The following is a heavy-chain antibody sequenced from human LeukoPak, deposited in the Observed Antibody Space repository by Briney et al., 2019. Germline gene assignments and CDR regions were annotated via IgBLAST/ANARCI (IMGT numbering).Heavy chain of an antibody. D-gene: IGHD3-10*01. J-gene: IGHJ4*02. Sequence: PSETLSLTCTVSGGSISSSSYYWGWIRQPPGKGLEWIGSIYYSGSTYYNPSLKSRVTISVDTSKNQFSLKLSSVTAADTAVYYCARHPLALMVRGVRSYFDYWGQGTLVTVSS. CDR2: IYYSGST. V-gene: IGHV4-39*01. CDR3: ARHPLALMVRGVRSYFDY. CDR1: GGSISSSSYY.